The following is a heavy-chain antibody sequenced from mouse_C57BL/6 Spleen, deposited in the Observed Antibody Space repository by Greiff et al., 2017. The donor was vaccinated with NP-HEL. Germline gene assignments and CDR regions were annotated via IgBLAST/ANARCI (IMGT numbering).Heavy chain of an antibody. CDR1: GYSITSGYY. CDR3: ACITTVGAY. CDR2: ISYDGSN. D-gene: IGHD1-1*01. Sequence: DVQLQESGPGLVKPSQSLSLTCSVTGYSITSGYYWNWIRQFPGNKLEWMGYISYDGSNNYNPSLKNRISITRDTSKNQFFLKLNSVTTEDTATYYCACITTVGAYWGQGTLVTVSA. J-gene: IGHJ3*01. V-gene: IGHV3-6*01.